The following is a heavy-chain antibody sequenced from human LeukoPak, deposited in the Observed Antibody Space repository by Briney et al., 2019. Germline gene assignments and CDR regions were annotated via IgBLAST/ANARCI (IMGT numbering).Heavy chain of an antibody. D-gene: IGHD3-22*01. Sequence: GGSLRLSCAASGFTFSSYAMSWVRQAPGKGLEWVSAISGSDGSTYYADSVKGRFTISRDNSKNTLYLQMNSLRAEDTAVYYCAKGSYYDSSGSRFDYWGQGTLVTVSS. J-gene: IGHJ4*02. CDR2: ISGSDGST. V-gene: IGHV3-23*01. CDR3: AKGSYYDSSGSRFDY. CDR1: GFTFSSYA.